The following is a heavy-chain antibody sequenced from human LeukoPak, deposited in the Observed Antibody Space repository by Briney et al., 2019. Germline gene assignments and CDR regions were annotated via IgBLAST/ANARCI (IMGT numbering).Heavy chain of an antibody. Sequence: PSETLSLTCAVYGGSFSGYYWSWIRQPPGKGLEWIGEINHSGSTNYNPSLKSRVTISVDTSKNQFSLKLSSVTAADTAVYYCARSGPKIAAAAYMDVWGKGTTVTVSS. D-gene: IGHD6-13*01. CDR3: ARSGPKIAAAAYMDV. CDR2: INHSGST. V-gene: IGHV4-34*01. J-gene: IGHJ6*03. CDR1: GGSFSGYY.